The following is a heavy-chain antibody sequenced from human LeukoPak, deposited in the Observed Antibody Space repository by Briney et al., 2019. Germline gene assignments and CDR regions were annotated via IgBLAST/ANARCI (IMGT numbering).Heavy chain of an antibody. Sequence: GGSLRLSCTASGFKFSNYAMNWVRQTPGKGLQWVSSISGSGGSAYFADSVKGRFTMSRDNSKNTLSLQMNSLRAEDTAVYYCARDRRDYFDYWGQGTLVTVSS. V-gene: IGHV3-23*01. CDR2: ISGSGGSA. CDR1: GFKFSNYA. CDR3: ARDRRDYFDY. J-gene: IGHJ4*02.